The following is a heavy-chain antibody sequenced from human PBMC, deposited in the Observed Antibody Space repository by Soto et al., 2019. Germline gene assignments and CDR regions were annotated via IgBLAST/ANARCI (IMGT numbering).Heavy chain of an antibody. D-gene: IGHD2-2*01. CDR3: ARGNCSSPNCYSFSGYYGMDV. J-gene: IGHJ6*02. V-gene: IGHV4-4*07. CDR1: GGSISSYY. CDR2: IYTSGST. Sequence: PSETLSRTCTVSGGSISSYYWSWIRQPAGKGLEWIGRIYTSGSTNYNPSIKSRVTISLDTSKNQFSLKLTSVTAADTALYYCARGNCSSPNCYSFSGYYGMDVWGQGTTVTVSS.